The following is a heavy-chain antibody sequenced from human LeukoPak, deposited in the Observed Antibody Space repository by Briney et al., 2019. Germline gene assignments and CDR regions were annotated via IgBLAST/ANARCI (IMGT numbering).Heavy chain of an antibody. J-gene: IGHJ4*02. CDR2: IYPGDSDT. V-gene: IGHV5-51*01. CDR3: ARTPSVPGYCGSGSYYNPNDY. Sequence: GESLKISCKGSGYSFTSYWIGWVRQMPGKGLEWMGIIYPGDSDTRYSPSFQGQVTISADKSISTAYLQWSSLKASDTAMYYCARTPSVPGYCGSGSYYNPNDYWGQGTLVTVSS. D-gene: IGHD3-10*01. CDR1: GYSFTSYW.